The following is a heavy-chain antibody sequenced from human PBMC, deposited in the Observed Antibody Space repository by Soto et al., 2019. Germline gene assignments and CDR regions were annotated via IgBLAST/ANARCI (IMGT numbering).Heavy chain of an antibody. CDR2: IYPGDSDT. CDR1: GYSFTGYW. J-gene: IGHJ6*02. V-gene: IGHV5-51*01. Sequence: GESLKISCKGSGYSFTGYWIGWVRQMPGKGLEWMGIIYPGDSDTRYSPSFQGQVTISADKSISTAYLQWSSLKASDTAMYYCARVSGGRRITIFGVVIPESYYYYGMDVWGQGTTVTVS. D-gene: IGHD3-3*01. CDR3: ARVSGGRRITIFGVVIPESYYYYGMDV.